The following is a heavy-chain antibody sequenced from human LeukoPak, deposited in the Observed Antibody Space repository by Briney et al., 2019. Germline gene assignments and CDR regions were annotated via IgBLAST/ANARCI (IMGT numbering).Heavy chain of an antibody. CDR3: ARGARYGSDVSLAFDI. Sequence: GASVKVSCKASGGTFSSYAISWVRQAPGQELEWMGRIIPILGIANYAQKFQGRVTITADKSTSTAYMELSSLRSEDTAVYYCARGARYGSDVSLAFDIWGQGTMVTVSS. CDR1: GGTFSSYA. CDR2: IIPILGIA. V-gene: IGHV1-69*04. D-gene: IGHD3-10*01. J-gene: IGHJ3*02.